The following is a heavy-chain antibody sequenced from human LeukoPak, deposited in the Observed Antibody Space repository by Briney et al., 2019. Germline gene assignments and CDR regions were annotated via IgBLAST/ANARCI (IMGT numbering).Heavy chain of an antibody. CDR2: INHSGST. CDR3: AREGYCTSTSCYADVGWFDP. Sequence: SETLSLTCAVYGGSFSGYYWSWIRQPPGKGLEWIGEINHSGSTNYNPSLKSRVTISVDTSKNQFSLKLSSVTAADMAVYYCAREGYCTSTSCYADVGWFDPWGQGTLVTVSS. V-gene: IGHV4-34*01. J-gene: IGHJ5*02. D-gene: IGHD2-2*01. CDR1: GGSFSGYY.